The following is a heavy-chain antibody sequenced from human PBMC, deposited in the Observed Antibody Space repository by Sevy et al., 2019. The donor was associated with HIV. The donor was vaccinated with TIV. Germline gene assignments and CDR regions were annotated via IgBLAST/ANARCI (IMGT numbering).Heavy chain of an antibody. Sequence: GGSLRLSCAASGFTFSSYAMSWVRQAPGKGLEWVSAISGSGGSTYYADSVKGRFSISRDNSKNTLYLQMNSLRAEDTAVYYCAKDSQPAGPYFTNGVCYIGAFDIWGQGTMVPVSS. J-gene: IGHJ3*02. CDR3: AKDSQPAGPYFTNGVCYIGAFDI. CDR1: GFTFSSYA. CDR2: ISGSGGST. D-gene: IGHD2-8*01. V-gene: IGHV3-23*01.